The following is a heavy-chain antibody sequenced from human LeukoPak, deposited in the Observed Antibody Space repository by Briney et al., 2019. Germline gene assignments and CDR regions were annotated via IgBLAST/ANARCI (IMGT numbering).Heavy chain of an antibody. CDR1: GVFITSSSFY. Sequence: PSETLSLTCSLSGVFITSSSFYWGWIRQPPGKGLEWIGSIYYSGSTYYRPSLKSRVTMSVDTSKNQFSLRLSSVTAADTAVYYCARGLLWDLTISGTSTFDYWGQGSLVTVSS. CDR3: ARGLLWDLTISGTSTFDY. CDR2: IYYSGST. V-gene: IGHV4-39*01. D-gene: IGHD1-26*01. J-gene: IGHJ4*02.